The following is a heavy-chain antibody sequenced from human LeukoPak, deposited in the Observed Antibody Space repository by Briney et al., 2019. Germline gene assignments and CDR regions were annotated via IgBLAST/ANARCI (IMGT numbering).Heavy chain of an antibody. V-gene: IGHV4-59*01. CDR2: IYYSGST. Sequence: SQRLSLTRTVSGGSISSYYWSWTRQPPGKGLEWIGYIYYSGSTNYNPSLKSRVTISVDTSKNQFSLKLSSVTAADTAVYYCARVRVSHYGMDDWGQGITVTVSS. CDR3: ARVRVSHYGMDD. J-gene: IGHJ6*02. D-gene: IGHD3-16*01. CDR1: GGSISSYY.